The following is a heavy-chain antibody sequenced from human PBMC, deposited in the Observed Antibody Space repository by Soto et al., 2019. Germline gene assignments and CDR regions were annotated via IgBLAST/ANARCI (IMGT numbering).Heavy chain of an antibody. CDR3: ARESGGYDSSTRYGLDV. D-gene: IGHD6-25*01. J-gene: IGHJ6*02. Sequence: PSETLSLTCSVSSGSINTVGYYWTWIRQQPGKVLEWIGYIYYSGSRDYNPSLKSRVSISVDAAKNQFSLNLTSVTAADTAVYFCARESGGYDSSTRYGLDVWGQGTTVTVSS. CDR1: SGSINTVGYY. CDR2: IYYSGSR. V-gene: IGHV4-31*03.